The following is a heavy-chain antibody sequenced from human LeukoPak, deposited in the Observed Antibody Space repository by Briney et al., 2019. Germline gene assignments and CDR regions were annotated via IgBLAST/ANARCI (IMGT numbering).Heavy chain of an antibody. CDR2: INPSGGST. J-gene: IGHJ4*02. Sequence: GASVKVSCKASGYTFTSYYMHWVRQAPGQGLEWMGIINPSGGSTSYAQKFRGRVTMTKDTSTSTVYMELSSLRSEDTAVYYCARLTAVDTAMASTDYWGQGTLVTVSS. CDR1: GYTFTSYY. D-gene: IGHD5-18*01. V-gene: IGHV1-46*01. CDR3: ARLTAVDTAMASTDY.